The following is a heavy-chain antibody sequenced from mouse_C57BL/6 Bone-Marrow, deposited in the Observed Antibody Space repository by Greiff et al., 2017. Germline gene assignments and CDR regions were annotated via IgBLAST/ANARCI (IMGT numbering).Heavy chain of an antibody. CDR1: GYTFTSYW. CDR2: IPPNSGST. CDR3: AAERWLPLSAMDY. V-gene: IGHV1-64*01. Sequence: QVQLQQPGAELVKPGASVKLSCKASGYTFTSYWMHWVKQRPGQGLEWIGMIPPNSGSTNYNEKFKSKATLTVDKSSSTAYMQLSSLTSEDSAVYYCAAERWLPLSAMDYWGQGTSVTVSS. J-gene: IGHJ4*01. D-gene: IGHD2-3*01.